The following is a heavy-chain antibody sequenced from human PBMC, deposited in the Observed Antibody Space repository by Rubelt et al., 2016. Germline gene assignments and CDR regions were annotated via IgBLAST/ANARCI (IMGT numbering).Heavy chain of an antibody. CDR2: IYYSGST. CDR1: GGSISSYY. CDR3: ARAVGRYSYGCDY. Sequence: GAGPGLVKPSETLSLTCTVSGGSISSYYWSWIRQPPGKGLEWIGYIYYSGSTNYNPSLKSRVTISVDTSKNQFSLKLSSVTAADTAVYYCARAVGRYSYGCDYWGQGTLVTVSS. V-gene: IGHV4-59*01. J-gene: IGHJ4*02. D-gene: IGHD5-18*01.